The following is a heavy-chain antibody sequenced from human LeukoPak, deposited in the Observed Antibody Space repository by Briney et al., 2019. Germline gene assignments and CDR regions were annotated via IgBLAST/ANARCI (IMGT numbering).Heavy chain of an antibody. CDR1: GGSTSSYY. D-gene: IGHD3-3*01. J-gene: IGHJ4*02. CDR3: ARTYDFWSGYNGYYFDY. CDR2: IYYSGST. V-gene: IGHV4-59*01. Sequence: SETLSLTCTVSGGSTSSYYWSWIRQPPGKGLEWIGYIYYSGSTNYNPSLKSRVTISVDTSKNQFSLKLSSVTAADTAVYYCARTYDFWSGYNGYYFDYWGQGTLVTVSS.